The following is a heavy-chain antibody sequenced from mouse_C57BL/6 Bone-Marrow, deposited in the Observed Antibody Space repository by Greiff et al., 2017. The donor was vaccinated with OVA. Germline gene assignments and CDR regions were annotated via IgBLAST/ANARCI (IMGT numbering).Heavy chain of an antibody. J-gene: IGHJ1*03. CDR1: GFSFNTYA. CDR2: IRSKRNNYAT. D-gene: IGHD1-1*01. CDR3: VRHGRPQYCSSFHWYFDV. Sequence: EVQRVESGGGLVQPKGSLKLSCAASGFSFNTYAMNWVRQAPGKGLEWVARIRSKRNNYATYYAGSVKDRFTISRDDSESMLYLQMNNLKTESTAMYYCVRHGRPQYCSSFHWYFDVWGTGTTVTVSS. V-gene: IGHV10-1*01.